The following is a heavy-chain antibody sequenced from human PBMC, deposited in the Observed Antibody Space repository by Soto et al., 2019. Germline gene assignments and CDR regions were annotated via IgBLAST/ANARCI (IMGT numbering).Heavy chain of an antibody. D-gene: IGHD2-21*02. V-gene: IGHV3-66*01. CDR2: IYSGGST. Sequence: EVQLVESGGGLVQPGGSLRLSCAASGFTVSSNYMSWVRQAPGKGLEWVSVIYSGGSTYYADSVKGRFTISRDNSKNTLYLQMNSLRAEDTAVYYCASTGMTASTGHFDYWGQGTLVTVSS. J-gene: IGHJ4*02. CDR3: ASTGMTASTGHFDY. CDR1: GFTVSSNY.